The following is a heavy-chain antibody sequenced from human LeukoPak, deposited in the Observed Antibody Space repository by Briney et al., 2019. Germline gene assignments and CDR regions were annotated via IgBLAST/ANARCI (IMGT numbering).Heavy chain of an antibody. Sequence: SETLSLTCTVSGGSISSSSYYWGWIRQPPGKGLEWIGSIYYSGSTYHNPSLKSRVTISVDTSKNQFSLKLSSVTAADTAVYYCARDQAIFGVVIIRDDWFDPWGQGTLVTVSS. CDR1: GGSISSSSYY. D-gene: IGHD3-3*01. CDR3: ARDQAIFGVVIIRDDWFDP. CDR2: IYYSGST. V-gene: IGHV4-39*07. J-gene: IGHJ5*02.